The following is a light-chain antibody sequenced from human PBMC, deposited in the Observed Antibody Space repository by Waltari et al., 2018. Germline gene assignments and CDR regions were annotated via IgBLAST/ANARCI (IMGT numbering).Light chain of an antibody. V-gene: IGKV3-11*01. Sequence: EIVLIQSPATLALSPGERATLSCRASQRVRNYLAWFQQKPCQVPRLLIYDTSNRGTGVPARFSGSGSGTDFTLTISSLESEDFAVYYCQQRSSWPLTFGGGTKVQIK. CDR2: DTS. J-gene: IGKJ4*01. CDR1: QRVRNY. CDR3: QQRSSWPLT.